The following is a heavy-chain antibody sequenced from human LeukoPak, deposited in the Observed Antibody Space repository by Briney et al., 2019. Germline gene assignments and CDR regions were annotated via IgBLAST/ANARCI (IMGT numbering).Heavy chain of an antibody. D-gene: IGHD1-14*01. J-gene: IGHJ6*03. CDR3: ATPGGRYNWNHGQYYMDV. V-gene: IGHV1-69*05. Sequence: VASVKVSCKASGGTFSSYAISWVRQAPGQGLEWMGGIIPIFGTANYTQKFQGRVTITTDESTSTAYMELSSLRSGDTAVYYCATPGGRYNWNHGQYYMDVWGKGTTVTVSS. CDR1: GGTFSSYA. CDR2: IIPIFGTA.